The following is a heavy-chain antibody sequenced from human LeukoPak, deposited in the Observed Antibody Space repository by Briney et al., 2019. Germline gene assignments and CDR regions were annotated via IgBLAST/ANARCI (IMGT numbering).Heavy chain of an antibody. Sequence: GGSLRLSCAASGFTFSSYAMSWVRQAPGKGLEWVSAISGSGGSTYYADSVKGRFTISRDNSKNTLYLQMNSLRAEDTAVYYCAKMGFVSGLKEYFDYWGQGTLVTVSS. CDR3: AKMGFVSGLKEYFDY. CDR2: ISGSGGST. V-gene: IGHV3-23*01. CDR1: GFTFSSYA. D-gene: IGHD5-12*01. J-gene: IGHJ4*02.